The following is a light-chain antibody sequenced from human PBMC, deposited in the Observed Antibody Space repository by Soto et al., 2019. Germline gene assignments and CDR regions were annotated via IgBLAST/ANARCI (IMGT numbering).Light chain of an antibody. CDR1: QSVSSN. J-gene: IGKJ1*01. Sequence: EIVMTQSLVTLSVSPGERATLSCRASQSVSSNLAWYQQKPGQAPRLLIYGASTRATGIPARFSGSGSGTDFTLTISSLQSEDFAVYYCQQYNNWPRTFGQGTKVEIK. V-gene: IGKV3-15*01. CDR3: QQYNNWPRT. CDR2: GAS.